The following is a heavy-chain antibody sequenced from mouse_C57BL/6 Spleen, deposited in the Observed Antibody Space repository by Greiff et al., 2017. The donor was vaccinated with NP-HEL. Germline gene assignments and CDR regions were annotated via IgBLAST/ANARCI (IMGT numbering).Heavy chain of an antibody. CDR2: IWSGGST. V-gene: IGHV2-2*01. J-gene: IGHJ1*03. CDR1: GFSLTSYG. CDR3: ARSPYDYDGYFDV. D-gene: IGHD2-4*01. Sequence: VQRVESGPGLVQPSQSLSITCTVSGFSLTSYGVHWVRQSPGKGLEWLGVIWSGGSTDYNAAFISRLSISKDNSKSQVFFKMNSLQADDTAIYYCARSPYDYDGYFDVWGTGTTVTVSS.